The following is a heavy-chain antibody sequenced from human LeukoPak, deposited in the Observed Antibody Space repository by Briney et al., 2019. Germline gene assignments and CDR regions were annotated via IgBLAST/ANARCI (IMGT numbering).Heavy chain of an antibody. CDR1: GGTFSSYA. V-gene: IGHV1-69*13. Sequence: ASVKVSCKASGGTFSSYAISWVRQAPGQGLEWMGGIIPIFGTANYAQKFQGRVTITADESTSTAYMEPSSLRSEDTAVYYCARDREMATISAFDIWGQGTMVTVSS. D-gene: IGHD5-24*01. CDR2: IIPIFGTA. CDR3: ARDREMATISAFDI. J-gene: IGHJ3*02.